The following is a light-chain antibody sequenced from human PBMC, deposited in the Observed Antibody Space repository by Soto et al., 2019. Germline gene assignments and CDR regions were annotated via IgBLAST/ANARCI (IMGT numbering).Light chain of an antibody. Sequence: IVLTQSPGTLSLSPGERATLSCRASQSVSSNFLAWYQQKPGQAPRLLIYGASSRATGIPDRFSGSGSGTDFTLTISRLEPEDFAVYSCQQYGISPPLTFGGGTQVEIK. CDR1: QSVSSNF. V-gene: IGKV3-20*01. CDR3: QQYGISPPLT. CDR2: GAS. J-gene: IGKJ4*01.